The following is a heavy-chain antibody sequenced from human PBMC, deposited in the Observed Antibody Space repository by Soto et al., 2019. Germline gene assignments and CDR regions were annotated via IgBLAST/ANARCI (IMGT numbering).Heavy chain of an antibody. CDR3: ARHFPANYAFWSDPPRAFDI. D-gene: IGHD3-3*01. J-gene: IGHJ3*02. V-gene: IGHV5-51*01. CDR2: IYPGDSDT. Sequence: GESLKISCKGSGYSFTSYWIGWVRQMPGKGLEWMGIIYPGDSDTRYSPSFQGQVTISADKSISTAYLQWSSLKASDTAMYYCARHFPANYAFWSDPPRAFDIWGQGTMVTVSS. CDR1: GYSFTSYW.